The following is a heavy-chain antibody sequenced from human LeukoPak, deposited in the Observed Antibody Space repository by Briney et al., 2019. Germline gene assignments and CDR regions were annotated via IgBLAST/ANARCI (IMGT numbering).Heavy chain of an antibody. V-gene: IGHV4-4*07. CDR3: VLQGPGFHGGLH. J-gene: IGHJ1*01. CDR1: GGSISSYY. D-gene: IGHD2-15*01. CDR2: IYTSGST. Sequence: SETLSLTCTVSGGSISSYYWNWIRQPAGKGLEWIGHIYTSGSTNYNPSLKSRVTMSVDTSKNQLSLKLSSVTAADTAVYYCVLQGPGFHGGLHWSRGSLVTVSS.